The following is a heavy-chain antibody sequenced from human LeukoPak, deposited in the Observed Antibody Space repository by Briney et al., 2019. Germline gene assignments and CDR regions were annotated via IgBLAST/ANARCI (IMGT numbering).Heavy chain of an antibody. Sequence: PSETLSLTCTVSGGSISSSSYYWGWIRQPPGKGLEWIGSIYHSGSTYYNPSLESRVTISVDTSKNQFSLKLSSVTAADTAVYSCARVGSSYGYNNWFDPWGQGTLVTVSS. V-gene: IGHV4-39*07. J-gene: IGHJ5*02. CDR2: IYHSGST. D-gene: IGHD5-18*01. CDR1: GGSISSSSYY. CDR3: ARVGSSYGYNNWFDP.